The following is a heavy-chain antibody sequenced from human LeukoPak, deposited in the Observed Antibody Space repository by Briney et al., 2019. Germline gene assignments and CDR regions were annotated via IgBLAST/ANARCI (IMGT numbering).Heavy chain of an antibody. CDR2: IIPIFGTA. CDR3: ARIRSSFRDRSNYVLDY. CDR1: GGTFSSYA. V-gene: IGHV1-69*13. J-gene: IGHJ4*02. D-gene: IGHD5-24*01. Sequence: ASVKVSCKASGGTFSSYAISWVRQAPGQGLEWMGGIIPIFGTANYAQKFQGRVTITADESTSTAYMELSSLRSEDTAVYYCARIRSSFRDRSNYVLDYWGQGTLATVSS.